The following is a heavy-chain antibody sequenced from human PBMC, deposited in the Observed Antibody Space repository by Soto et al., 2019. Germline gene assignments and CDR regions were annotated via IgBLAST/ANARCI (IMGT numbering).Heavy chain of an antibody. CDR3: AKKFDGSSPYFHC. D-gene: IGHD6-6*01. CDR2: VTGSGVST. J-gene: IGHJ4*02. CDR1: GFGFNAYA. Sequence: EVQLLESGGGVVQPGGSLRLSCIASGFGFNAYAMSWVRQAPGKGLEWVSAVTGSGVSTYYADSVKGRFTISRDNSKNKLSLEMNSLRAEDTAVYYCAKKFDGSSPYFHCWGQGSLVTVSS. V-gene: IGHV3-23*01.